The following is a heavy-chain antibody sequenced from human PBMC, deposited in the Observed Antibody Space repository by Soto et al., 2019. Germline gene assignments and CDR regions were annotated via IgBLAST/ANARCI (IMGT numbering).Heavy chain of an antibody. V-gene: IGHV1-69*01. CDR2: IIPIFGTA. D-gene: IGHD2-2*02. J-gene: IGHJ6*02. Sequence: QVQLVQSGAEVKKPGSSVKVSCKASGGTFSSYAISWLRQASGQGLEWMGGIIPIFGTANYAQKFQGRVTMTADESTSTAYMELSSLRSEDTAVYYVARARYCRSTSCYTEAYYGMDVWGQGTTVTVSS. CDR1: GGTFSSYA. CDR3: ARARYCRSTSCYTEAYYGMDV.